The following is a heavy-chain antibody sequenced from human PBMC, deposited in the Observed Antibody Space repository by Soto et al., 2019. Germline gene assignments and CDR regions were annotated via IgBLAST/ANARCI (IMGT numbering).Heavy chain of an antibody. Sequence: QVQLVQSGAEVKKPGASVKVSCKASGYTFTSYDINWVRQDTGQGLEWMGWMNPNSGNTGYAQKFQGRVTMTRNNSRGTAYMELRSLRSEDTAVYYCARGPGSWYYYCMDVWGKGTTVTVSS. CDR2: MNPNSGNT. V-gene: IGHV1-8*01. CDR3: ARGPGSWYYYCMDV. CDR1: GYTFTSYD. D-gene: IGHD6-13*01. J-gene: IGHJ6*03.